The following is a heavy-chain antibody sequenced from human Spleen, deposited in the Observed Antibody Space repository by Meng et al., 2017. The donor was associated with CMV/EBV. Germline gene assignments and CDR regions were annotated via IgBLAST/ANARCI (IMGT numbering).Heavy chain of an antibody. D-gene: IGHD1-26*01. J-gene: IGHJ6*02. CDR2: ISYDGRNK. V-gene: IGHV3-30*04. Sequence: GESLKISCAASGFTFSSYAMHWVRQAPGKGLEWVAVISYDGRNKYYADSVKGRFTISRDNSKNTLYLQMNSLRAEDTAVYYCAWEDYYYGMDVWGQGTTVTVSS. CDR1: GFTFSSYA. CDR3: AWEDYYYGMDV.